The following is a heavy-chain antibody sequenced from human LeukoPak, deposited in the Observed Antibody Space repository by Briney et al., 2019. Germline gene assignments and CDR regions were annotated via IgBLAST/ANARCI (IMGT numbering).Heavy chain of an antibody. CDR1: GLTFSSYA. CDR3: ARDHNAFDI. Sequence: GGSLRLSCAASGLTFSSYAMSWVRQTPGKGLEWVSSISSSSSTINYADSMRGRFTISRDNAKNSLYLQMNSLRAEDTAVYYCARDHNAFDIWGQGTMVTVSS. CDR2: ISSSSSTI. J-gene: IGHJ3*02. V-gene: IGHV3-48*04.